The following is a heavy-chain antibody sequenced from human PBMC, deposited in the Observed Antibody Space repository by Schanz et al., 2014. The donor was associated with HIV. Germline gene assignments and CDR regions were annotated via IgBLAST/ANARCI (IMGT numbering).Heavy chain of an antibody. CDR3: ARGSGPYYYYYGMDV. J-gene: IGHJ6*02. D-gene: IGHD2-15*01. V-gene: IGHV3-33*01. CDR2: IWYDGSNK. CDR1: GFIFSDYG. Sequence: QVQLGESGGGVVQPGRSLRLSCAASGFIFSDYGMHWVRQAPGKGLEWVAVIWYDGSNKYYADSVKGRFTISRDNSKNTLYLQMNSLRAEDTAVYYCARGSGPYYYYYGMDVWGQGTTVTVSS.